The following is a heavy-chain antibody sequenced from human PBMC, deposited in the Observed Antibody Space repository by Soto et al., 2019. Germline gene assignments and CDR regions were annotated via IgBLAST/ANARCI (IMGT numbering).Heavy chain of an antibody. CDR2: INHSGDT. Sequence: QVQLQQWGAGLVKPSQTLSLTCAVYGGSLRNYNWTWIRQAPGQGLEWVGEINHSGDTNYDSSLKSSVSISVDTTKNQFSLILCSVTAADTAGYYCTRGGRQSHFWNGYEFESPYGLDVWGQGKRVTVTS. J-gene: IGHJ6*02. CDR3: TRGGRQSHFWNGYEFESPYGLDV. V-gene: IGHV4-34*02. D-gene: IGHD3-3*02. CDR1: GGSLRNYN.